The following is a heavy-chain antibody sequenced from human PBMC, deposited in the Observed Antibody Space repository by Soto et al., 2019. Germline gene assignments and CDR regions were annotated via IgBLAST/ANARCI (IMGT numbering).Heavy chain of an antibody. J-gene: IGHJ4*02. CDR1: GGTFSDFT. Sequence: QVQLVQSGAEVKKPGSSMKVSCKASGGTFSDFTVNWVRQAPGQGLEWMGRIIPILDIATAAQKFQGRLTMSADKSTSTADMELNSLRSEDTTMYYCRMNGYPFHNRGQATLVTVSP. CDR3: RMNGYPFHN. D-gene: IGHD5-12*01. V-gene: IGHV1-69*02. CDR2: IIPILDIA.